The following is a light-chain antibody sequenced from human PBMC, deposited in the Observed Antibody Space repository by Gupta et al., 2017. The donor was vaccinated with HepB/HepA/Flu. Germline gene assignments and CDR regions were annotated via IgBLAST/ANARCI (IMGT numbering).Light chain of an antibody. Sequence: QSVLTQPPSVSAAPGQKVTISCSGSSSNIGNNYVSWYPHLPGTAPKLLIYDNNKRPSGIPDRFSGSKSGTSATLGITGLQTGDEADYYCGTWDSSLSAGVFGGGTKLTVL. J-gene: IGLJ3*02. V-gene: IGLV1-51*01. CDR2: DNN. CDR1: SSNIGNNY. CDR3: GTWDSSLSAGV.